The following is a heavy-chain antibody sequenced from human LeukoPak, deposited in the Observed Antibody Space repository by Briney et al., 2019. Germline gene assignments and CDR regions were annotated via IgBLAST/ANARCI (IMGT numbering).Heavy chain of an antibody. J-gene: IGHJ4*02. CDR2: IRSKAYGETA. V-gene: IGHV3-49*03. CDR1: GFTFGDYA. CDR3: TRDRGAYNLYDY. D-gene: IGHD1-1*01. Sequence: QPGGSVRLSCTVSGFTFGDYAMSWIRQAPGKGLEWVGFIRSKAYGETADYAASVKGRFTISRDDSKAIAYLQMNSLKTEDTAVYHCTRDRGAYNLYDYWGQGTLVTVSS.